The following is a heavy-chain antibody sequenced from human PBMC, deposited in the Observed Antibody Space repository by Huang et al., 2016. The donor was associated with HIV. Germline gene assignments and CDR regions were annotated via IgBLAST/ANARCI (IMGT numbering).Heavy chain of an antibody. D-gene: IGHD2-2*01. CDR1: GGSISSSCYY. CDR2: IYYSCST. J-gene: IGHJ3*02. CDR3: ARHMDCSRSSCLAGGHERGPFDM. Sequence: QLQLQESGPGLVKPSETLSLTCSVSGGSISSSCYYWGWIRQPPGKGLEWIGCIYYSCSTVYNTSLKSRVTMSVDTAKNQFSLRLSSVTAADTSVYYCARHMDCSRSSCLAGGHERGPFDMWGQGTMVTVSS. V-gene: IGHV4-39*01.